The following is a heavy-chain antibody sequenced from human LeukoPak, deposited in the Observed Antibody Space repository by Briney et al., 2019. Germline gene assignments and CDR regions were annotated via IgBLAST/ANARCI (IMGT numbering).Heavy chain of an antibody. CDR1: GFTFSSYA. D-gene: IGHD2-2*01. V-gene: IGHV3-23*01. CDR2: ISGSGGST. J-gene: IGHJ3*02. CDR3: AKDLDPTYCSSTSCYPDAFDI. Sequence: AGGSLRLSCAASGFTFSSYAMSWVRQAPGKGLEWVSAISGSGGSTYYADSVKGRFTISRDNSKNTLYLQMNSLRAEDTAVYYCAKDLDPTYCSSTSCYPDAFDIWGQGTMVTVSS.